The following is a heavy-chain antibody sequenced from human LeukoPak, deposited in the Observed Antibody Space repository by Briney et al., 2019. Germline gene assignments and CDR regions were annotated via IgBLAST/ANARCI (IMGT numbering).Heavy chain of an antibody. V-gene: IGHV4-30-2*01. J-gene: IGHJ5*02. CDR1: GGSISSGGYS. Sequence: SETLSLTCIVSGGSISSGGYSWSWIRQPPGKGLEWIGYIYHRGSTYYNPSLRSRVTISVDTSKNQFSLKLSSVTAADTAVYYCASGAPRYSSSWYVNHWGQGTLVTVSS. CDR3: ASGAPRYSSSWYVNH. CDR2: IYHRGST. D-gene: IGHD6-13*01.